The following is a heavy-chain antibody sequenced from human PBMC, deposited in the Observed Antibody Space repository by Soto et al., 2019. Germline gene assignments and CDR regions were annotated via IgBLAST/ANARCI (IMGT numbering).Heavy chain of an antibody. CDR1: GFTVSSNY. D-gene: IGHD6-19*01. CDR3: ARVLAVAPTPDPFFDY. J-gene: IGHJ4*02. Sequence: GGSLRLSCAASGFTVSSNYMSWVRQAPGKGLEWVSVIYSGGSTYYADSVKGRFTISRDNSKNTLYLQMNSLRAEDTAVYYCARVLAVAPTPDPFFDYWGQGTLVTVSS. CDR2: IYSGGST. V-gene: IGHV3-53*01.